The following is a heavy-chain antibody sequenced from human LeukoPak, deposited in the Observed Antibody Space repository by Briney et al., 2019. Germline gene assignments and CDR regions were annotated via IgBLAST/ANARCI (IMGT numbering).Heavy chain of an antibody. CDR2: IKQDGSEK. CDR1: GFTFSSYW. D-gene: IGHD3-3*01. CDR3: ARDLAILGDAFDI. Sequence: QSGGSLRLSCAASGFTFSSYWMSWVRQAPGKGLEWVANIKQDGSEKYYVDSVKGRFTISRDNAKNSLYLQMNSLRAEDTAVYYCARDLAILGDAFDIWGQGTMVTVSS. V-gene: IGHV3-7*01. J-gene: IGHJ3*02.